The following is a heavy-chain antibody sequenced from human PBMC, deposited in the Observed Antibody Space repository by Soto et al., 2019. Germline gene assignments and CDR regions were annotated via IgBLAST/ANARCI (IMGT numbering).Heavy chain of an antibody. CDR3: AKSDLGYSYGYAFEI. V-gene: IGHV3-23*01. CDR2: NSASGRHT. J-gene: IGHJ3*02. Sequence: PGGSLRLSCAGSGFTFNNYAINWVRQAPGKGLEWVSGNSASGRHTFYADSVKGRFSVSGDNSKNTLYLQMNSLRAEDTAVYYCAKSDLGYSYGYAFEIWGQGIMVTVSS. D-gene: IGHD5-18*01. CDR1: GFTFNNYA.